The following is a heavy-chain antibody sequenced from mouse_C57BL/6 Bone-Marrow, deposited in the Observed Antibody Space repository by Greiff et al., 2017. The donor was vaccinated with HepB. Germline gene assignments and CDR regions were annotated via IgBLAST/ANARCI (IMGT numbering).Heavy chain of an antibody. CDR1: GFTFSSYA. Sequence: DVKLVESGEGLVKPGGSLKLSCAASGFTFSSYAMSWVRQTPEKRLEWVAYISSGGDYIYYADTVKGRFTISRDNARNTLYLQMSRLKSEDTAMYYCTRVYYYGSSWGYAMDYWGQGTSVTVSS. D-gene: IGHD1-1*01. J-gene: IGHJ4*01. CDR2: ISSGGDYI. V-gene: IGHV5-9-1*02. CDR3: TRVYYYGSSWGYAMDY.